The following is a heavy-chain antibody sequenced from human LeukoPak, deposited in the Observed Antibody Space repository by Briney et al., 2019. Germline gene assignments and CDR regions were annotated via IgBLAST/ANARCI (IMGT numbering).Heavy chain of an antibody. CDR3: ARGASMVRGVIRSFDY. CDR1: GGSISSSSYY. J-gene: IGHJ4*02. Sequence: SEALSLPFTVSGGSISSSSYYWGWIRPPPGKGLEWIGIIYYSGSTYYNPSLKRRVTISVDTSKNQFSLKLSSVTAADTAVYYCARGASMVRGVIRSFDYWGQGTLVTVSS. V-gene: IGHV4-39*07. CDR2: IYYSGST. D-gene: IGHD3-10*01.